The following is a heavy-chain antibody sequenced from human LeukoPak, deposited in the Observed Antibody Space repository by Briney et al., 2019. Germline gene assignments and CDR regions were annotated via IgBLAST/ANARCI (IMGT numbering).Heavy chain of an antibody. D-gene: IGHD2-15*01. CDR3: ARSAPTLDIVVVVAATDFDY. V-gene: IGHV4-38-2*02. Sequence: SETLSLTCTVSGGSISGYYWGWIRQPPGKGLEWIGSIYHSGSTYYNPSLKSRVTISVDTSKNQFSLKLSSVTAADTAVYYCARSAPTLDIVVVVAATDFDYWGQGTLVTVSS. CDR1: GGSISGYY. CDR2: IYHSGST. J-gene: IGHJ4*02.